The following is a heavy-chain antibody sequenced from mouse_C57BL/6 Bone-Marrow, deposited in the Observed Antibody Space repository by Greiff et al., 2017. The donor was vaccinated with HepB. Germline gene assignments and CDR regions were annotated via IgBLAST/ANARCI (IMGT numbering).Heavy chain of an antibody. J-gene: IGHJ1*03. CDR1: GYTFTSYW. CDR2: IHPNSGST. Sequence: VQLQQSGAELVKPGASVKLSCKASGYTFTSYWMHWVKQRPGQGLEWIGMIHPNSGSTNYNEKFKSKATLTVDKSSSTAYMQLSSLTSEDSAVYYCACRYYGSSYWYFDVWGTGTTVTVSS. D-gene: IGHD1-1*01. V-gene: IGHV1-64*01. CDR3: ACRYYGSSYWYFDV.